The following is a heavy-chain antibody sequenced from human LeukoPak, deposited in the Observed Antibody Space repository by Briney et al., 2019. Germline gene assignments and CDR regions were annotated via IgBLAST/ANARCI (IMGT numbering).Heavy chain of an antibody. CDR3: ARSTLPGRSGRTEFFQH. V-gene: IGHV3-11*01. D-gene: IGHD6-19*01. CDR1: GFTFSNYY. CDR2: ISDSGNTI. Sequence: GGSLRLSCAASGFTFSNYYMTRIRQAPGKGLQWISFISDSGNTIHYADSVEGRFTISRDNAKNSLYLQMHSLRAEDTAMYYCARSTLPGRSGRTEFFQHWGQGTLVTVSS. J-gene: IGHJ1*01.